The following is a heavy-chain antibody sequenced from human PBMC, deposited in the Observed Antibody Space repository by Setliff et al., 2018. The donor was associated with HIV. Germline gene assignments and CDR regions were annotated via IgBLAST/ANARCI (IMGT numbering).Heavy chain of an antibody. V-gene: IGHV2-5*02. CDR1: GFSLRTSGVG. CDR3: AHGRIAAADPGYFDL. J-gene: IGHJ2*01. Sequence: SAPTLVNPTQTLTLTCTFSGFSLRTSGVGVGWIRQPPGKALEWLALIYWDDDKFYSPSLKSRLTITKDTSKNRVVLTMTNLDPVDTATYFCAHGRIAAADPGYFDLWGRGTLVTAPQ. D-gene: IGHD6-13*01. CDR2: IYWDDDK.